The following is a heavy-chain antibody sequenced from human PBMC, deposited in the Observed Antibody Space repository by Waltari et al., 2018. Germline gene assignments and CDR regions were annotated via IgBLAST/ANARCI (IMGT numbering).Heavy chain of an antibody. Sequence: QVQLQESGPGLVKPSETLSLTCAVSGYSISIGYYWGWIRQPPGKGLEWIGSIYHSGGTYYNPSLKSRVTRSVDTSKNQFSLKLSSVTAADTAVYYCARRAAIAATGPTYYMDVWGKGTTVTVSS. CDR1: GYSISIGYY. J-gene: IGHJ6*03. CDR3: ARRAAIAATGPTYYMDV. CDR2: IYHSGGT. D-gene: IGHD6-13*01. V-gene: IGHV4-38-2*01.